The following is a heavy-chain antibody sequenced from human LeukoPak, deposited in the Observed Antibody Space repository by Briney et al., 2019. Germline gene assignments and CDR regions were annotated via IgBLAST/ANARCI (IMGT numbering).Heavy chain of an antibody. D-gene: IGHD3-3*01. CDR3: ARVRFTRAFDY. CDR1: GFTFSSYW. V-gene: IGHV3-7*01. CDR2: IKQDGSEK. J-gene: IGHJ4*02. Sequence: GGSLRLSCAASGFTFSSYWMSWVRQAPGKGLEWVANIKQDGSEKYYADSVKGRFTISRDNAKNSLYLQMNSLRAEDTAVYYCARVRFTRAFDYWGQGTLVTVSS.